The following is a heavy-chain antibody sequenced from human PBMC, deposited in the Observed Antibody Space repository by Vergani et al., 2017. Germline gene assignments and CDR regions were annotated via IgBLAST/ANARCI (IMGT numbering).Heavy chain of an antibody. CDR2: IGYDGRIK. CDR1: GFSFNTYG. CDR3: AKDGRENSDYGYVDY. Sequence: QVQLVETGGGVVQPGGSLRLYCATSGFSFNTYGAHWVRQAPGKGLEWVAFIGYDGRIKYNVDSVKGRFTISRDTSKKTLSLQMRGLRADDTAVYYCAKDGRENSDYGYVDYWGQGTLVTVSS. V-gene: IGHV3-30*02. J-gene: IGHJ4*02. D-gene: IGHD4-17*01.